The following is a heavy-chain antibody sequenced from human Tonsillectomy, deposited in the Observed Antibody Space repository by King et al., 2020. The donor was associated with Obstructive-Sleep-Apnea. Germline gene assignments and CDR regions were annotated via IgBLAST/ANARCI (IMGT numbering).Heavy chain of an antibody. CDR1: GGSFSDYY. Sequence: QVQLQQWGAGLLKPSETLSLTCAVYGGSFSDYYWSWIRQPPGKGLEWIGEINHSGSTNYSPSLKSRVTISVDTSNNQFSLKLSSVTAADTAVSYCARGSGAAAVNWFDPWGQGTLVTVSS. CDR2: INHSGST. V-gene: IGHV4-34*01. CDR3: ARGSGAAAVNWFDP. J-gene: IGHJ5*02. D-gene: IGHD6-13*01.